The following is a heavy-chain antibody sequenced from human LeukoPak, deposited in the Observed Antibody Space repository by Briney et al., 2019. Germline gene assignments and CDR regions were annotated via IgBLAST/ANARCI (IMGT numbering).Heavy chain of an antibody. V-gene: IGHV4-59*08. CDR1: GGSISSYY. J-gene: IGHJ5*02. Sequence: PSETLSLTCTVSGGSISSYYWSWIRQPPGTGLEWIGYIYYSGSTNYNPSLKSRVTISVDTSKNQFSLKLCSVTAAATAVYYCARHERLDPWGQGTLVTVSS. CDR3: ARHERLDP. CDR2: IYYSGST.